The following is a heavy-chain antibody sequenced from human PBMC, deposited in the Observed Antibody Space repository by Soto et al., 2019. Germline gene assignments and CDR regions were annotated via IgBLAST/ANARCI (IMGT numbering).Heavy chain of an antibody. CDR1: GYTFTSYA. Sequence: GASVKVSCKASGYTFTSYAMHWVRQAPGQRLEWMGWINAGNGNTKYSQKFQGRVTITRDTSASTAYMELTSVTAADTAVYFCAREDDGGDRDYYGLDVWGQGTTVTVSS. CDR3: AREDDGGDRDYYGLDV. V-gene: IGHV1-3*01. CDR2: INAGNGNT. J-gene: IGHJ6*02. D-gene: IGHD2-21*02.